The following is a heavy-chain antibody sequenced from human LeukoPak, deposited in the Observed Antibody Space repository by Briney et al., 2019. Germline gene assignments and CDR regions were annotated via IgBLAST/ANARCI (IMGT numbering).Heavy chain of an antibody. CDR1: GYTFTDYY. V-gene: IGHV1-2*02. Sequence: ASVKVSCQASGYTFTDYYIHWVGQAPGQGLEWVGCINPHSGGTNYAPKFQGRVTLTRGTSIRTGYMELSRLRSDDTAVYYCARWSYFDYWGQGTLVTVSS. CDR3: ARWSYFDY. CDR2: INPHSGGT. J-gene: IGHJ4*02.